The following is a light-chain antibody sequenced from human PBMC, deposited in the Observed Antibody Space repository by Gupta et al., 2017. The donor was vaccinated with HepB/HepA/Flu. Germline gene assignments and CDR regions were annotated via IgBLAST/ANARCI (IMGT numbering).Light chain of an antibody. Sequence: DIQMTQSPFSLSASVGDRVTITCRASQSISSYLNWYQQKPGKAPKLLIYAASSLQSGVPSRFSGSGSGTDFTLTISSLQPEDFATYYCQQSYSTPGTFGQGTRLEIK. CDR1: QSISSY. CDR3: QQSYSTPGT. J-gene: IGKJ5*01. V-gene: IGKV1-39*01. CDR2: AAS.